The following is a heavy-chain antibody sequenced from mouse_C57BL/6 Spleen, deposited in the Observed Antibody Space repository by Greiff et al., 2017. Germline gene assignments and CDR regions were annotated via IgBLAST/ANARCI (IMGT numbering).Heavy chain of an antibody. CDR3: ASDNYRDFDV. D-gene: IGHD2-14*01. J-gene: IGHJ1*03. V-gene: IGHV5-4*01. CDR2: ISDGGSYT. Sequence: EVQLVESGGGLVKPGGSLKLSCAASGFTFSSYAMSWVRQTPEKRLEWVATISDGGSYTYYPDNVKGRFTISRDNAKNNLYLQMSHLKSEDTAMYYCASDNYRDFDVWGTGTTVTVSS. CDR1: GFTFSSYA.